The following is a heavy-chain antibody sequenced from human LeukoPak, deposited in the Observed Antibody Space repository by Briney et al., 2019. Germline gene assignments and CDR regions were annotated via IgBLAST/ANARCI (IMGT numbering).Heavy chain of an antibody. Sequence: ASVKVSCKVSGYTLTELSMHWVRQAPGKGLEWMGGFDPEDGETIYAQKFQGRVTMTEDTSTDAAYMELSSLRSEDTAVYYCATATYSGSYQYFDYWGQGTLVTVSS. D-gene: IGHD1-26*01. V-gene: IGHV1-24*01. CDR3: ATATYSGSYQYFDY. CDR2: FDPEDGET. J-gene: IGHJ4*02. CDR1: GYTLTELS.